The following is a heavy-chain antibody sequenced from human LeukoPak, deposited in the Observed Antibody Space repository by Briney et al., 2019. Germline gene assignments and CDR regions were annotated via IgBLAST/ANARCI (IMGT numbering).Heavy chain of an antibody. Sequence: PGGSLRLSCAASGFTFSSYAMSWVRQAPGKGLEWVSAISGSGGSTYYADSVKGRLTISRDNSKNTLYLQMNSLRAEDTAVYYCVKEGRQWLGDYYYGMDVWGQGTTVTVSS. J-gene: IGHJ6*02. CDR2: ISGSGGST. CDR3: VKEGRQWLGDYYYGMDV. V-gene: IGHV3-23*01. CDR1: GFTFSSYA. D-gene: IGHD5-12*01.